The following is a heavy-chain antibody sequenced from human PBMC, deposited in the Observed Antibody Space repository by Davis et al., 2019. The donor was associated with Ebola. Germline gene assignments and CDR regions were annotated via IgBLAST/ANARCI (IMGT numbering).Heavy chain of an antibody. Sequence: GESLKISCAASGFTFSSYAMHWVRQAPGKGLEWVAVISYDGSNKYYADSVKGRFTISRDNSKNTLYLQMNSLRAEDTAVYYCAREEELAALYYYDSSGAVGNLYEAFDIWGQGTMVTVSS. CDR3: AREEELAALYYYDSSGAVGNLYEAFDI. D-gene: IGHD3-22*01. J-gene: IGHJ3*02. CDR2: ISYDGSNK. CDR1: GFTFSSYA. V-gene: IGHV3-30-3*01.